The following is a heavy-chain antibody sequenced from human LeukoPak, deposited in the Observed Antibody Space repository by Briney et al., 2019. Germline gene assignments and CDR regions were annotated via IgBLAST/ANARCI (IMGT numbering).Heavy chain of an antibody. CDR2: IKQDGSEK. CDR1: GFTFSRYR. Sequence: GGSLRLSCAASGFTFSRYRMSWVRQAPGKGLEWVANIKQDGSEKHYVDSVKGRFTISRDNAKNSLYLQMNSLRAEDTAVYYCATERAGERPRPLLNYYYMDVWGKGTTVTISS. J-gene: IGHJ6*03. V-gene: IGHV3-7*01. CDR3: ATERAGERPRPLLNYYYMDV. D-gene: IGHD3-16*01.